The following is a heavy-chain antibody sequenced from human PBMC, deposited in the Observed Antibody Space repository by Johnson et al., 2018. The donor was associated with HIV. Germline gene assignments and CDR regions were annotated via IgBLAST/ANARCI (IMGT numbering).Heavy chain of an antibody. CDR3: ARDLVVGDHSTPLTHAFDI. CDR2: ISYDGSNK. Sequence: QMLLVESGGGVVQPGRSLRLSCAASGFTFSSYGMHWVRQAPGKGLEWVAVISYDGSNKYYADSVKGRFTISRDNSKNTLYLQMNSLRAEDTAVYYCARDLVVGDHSTPLTHAFDIWGQGTMVTVSS. V-gene: IGHV3-30*03. J-gene: IGHJ3*02. D-gene: IGHD1-26*01. CDR1: GFTFSSYG.